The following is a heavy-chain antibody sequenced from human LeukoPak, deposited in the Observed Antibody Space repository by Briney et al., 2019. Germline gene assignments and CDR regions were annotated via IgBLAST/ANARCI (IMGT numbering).Heavy chain of an antibody. J-gene: IGHJ4*02. CDR3: ARDRSPTHFDY. CDR2: ISSSRSYI. Sequence: GGSLRLSCEASGFTFSSYSMNWVRQAPGKELEWVSSISSSRSYINYAVSVKGRFTISRDNAKNSLYLQMNSLRAEDTAVYYCARDRSPTHFDYWGQGTLVTVSS. D-gene: IGHD1-26*01. CDR1: GFTFSSYS. V-gene: IGHV3-21*01.